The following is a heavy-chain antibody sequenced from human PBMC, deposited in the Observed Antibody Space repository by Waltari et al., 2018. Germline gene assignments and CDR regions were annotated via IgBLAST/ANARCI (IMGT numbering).Heavy chain of an antibody. Sequence: QVQLVQSGAEVKKPGASVKVSCKASGYTFTGYYMHWVRQAPGQGLEWMGWINPNSGGTSYAQKFQSRVTMTRDTSISTAYMELSRLRSDDTAVYYCARISGSITIFGVGVDAFDIWGQGTMVTVSS. D-gene: IGHD3-3*01. V-gene: IGHV1-2*02. J-gene: IGHJ3*02. CDR3: ARISGSITIFGVGVDAFDI. CDR1: GYTFTGYY. CDR2: INPNSGGT.